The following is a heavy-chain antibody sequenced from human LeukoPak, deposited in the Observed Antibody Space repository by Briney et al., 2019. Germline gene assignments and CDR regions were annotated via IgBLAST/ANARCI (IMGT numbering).Heavy chain of an antibody. V-gene: IGHV3-53*01. J-gene: IGHJ6*04. CDR3: ARDGSSGRGYYYYYGMDV. Sequence: GGSLRLSCAASGFTVNTNYMSWVRQAPGKGLEWVSIMHSVGTTYYADSVKGRFTFSRDNSKSTLYLQMNNPRAEDTAVYYCARDGSSGRGYYYYYGMDVWGEGTTVTVSS. D-gene: IGHD1-26*01. CDR2: MHSVGTT. CDR1: GFTVNTNY.